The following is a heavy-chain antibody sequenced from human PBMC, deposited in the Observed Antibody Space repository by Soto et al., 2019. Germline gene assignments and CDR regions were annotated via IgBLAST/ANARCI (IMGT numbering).Heavy chain of an antibody. V-gene: IGHV3-43*01. CDR2: ISWDGGST. CDR1: GFTFDDYT. J-gene: IGHJ6*02. Sequence: EVQLVESGGVVVQPGGSLRLSCAASGFTFDDYTMHWVRQAPGKGLEWVSLISWDGGSTYYADSVKGRFTISRDNSKNSLYLQMNSLRTEDTALYYCAKDTSHYYGMDVWGQGTTVTVSS. CDR3: AKDTSHYYGMDV.